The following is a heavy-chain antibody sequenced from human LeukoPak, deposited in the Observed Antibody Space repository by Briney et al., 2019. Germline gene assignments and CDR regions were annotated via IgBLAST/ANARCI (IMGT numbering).Heavy chain of an antibody. Sequence: GESLRLSCAASGFTFSTYSMSWVRQAPGKGLEWVSDISGSGASTYSADSVKGRFTISRDNSRNTLYLQMNGLRAEDTAVYYCAKSNLWDGDLYDAYDVWGQGAMVTVSS. V-gene: IGHV3-23*01. CDR3: AKSNLWDGDLYDAYDV. CDR1: GFTFSTYS. J-gene: IGHJ3*01. D-gene: IGHD3-10*01. CDR2: ISGSGAST.